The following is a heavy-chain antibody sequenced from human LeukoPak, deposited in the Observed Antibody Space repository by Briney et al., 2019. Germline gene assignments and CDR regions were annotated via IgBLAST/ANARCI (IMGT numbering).Heavy chain of an antibody. V-gene: IGHV3-23*01. Sequence: GGSLRLSCTGFIFSNYAVSWVRQAPGKGLEWVSAVSGDGVRTFYADSEKGRFTISRDNSMSTVSLQMNSLRAEDTAVYYCAKEQDNQLLLSHFDYWGQGILVTVSS. CDR3: AKEQDNQLLLSHFDY. CDR1: GFIFSNYA. D-gene: IGHD2-2*01. J-gene: IGHJ4*02. CDR2: VSGDGVRT.